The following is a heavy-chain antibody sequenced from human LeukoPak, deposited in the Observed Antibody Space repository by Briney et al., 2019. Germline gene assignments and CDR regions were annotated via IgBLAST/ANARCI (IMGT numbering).Heavy chain of an antibody. Sequence: PSETLSLTCTVSGGSISIYYWSWIRQPAGKGLEWIGRIYTSGNTYYNPSLKNRIPMSVDTSKSQFSLKLSSVPAADTAVYYCARLRGDYWYFELWGRGTLVTVSS. V-gene: IGHV4-4*07. CDR1: GGSISIYY. CDR3: ARLRGDYWYFEL. J-gene: IGHJ2*01. D-gene: IGHD4-17*01. CDR2: IYTSGNT.